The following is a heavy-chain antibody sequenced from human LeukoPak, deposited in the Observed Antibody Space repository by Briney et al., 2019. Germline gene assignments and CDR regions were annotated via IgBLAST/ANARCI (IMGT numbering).Heavy chain of an antibody. V-gene: IGHV1-69*04. J-gene: IGHJ6*02. Sequence: SVKVSCKASGGTFSSYAISWVRQAPGQGLEWMGRIIPILGIANYAQKFQGRVTITADKSTSTAYMELSSLRSEDTAVYYCARVTKSASIAAAGSGRRYYYYGMDVWGQGTTVTVSS. D-gene: IGHD6-13*01. CDR1: GGTFSSYA. CDR2: IIPILGIA. CDR3: ARVTKSASIAAAGSGRRYYYYGMDV.